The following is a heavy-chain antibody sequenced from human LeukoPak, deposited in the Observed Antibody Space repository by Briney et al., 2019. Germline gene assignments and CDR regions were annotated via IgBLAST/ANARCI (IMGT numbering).Heavy chain of an antibody. CDR3: ARAKVTNDY. Sequence: GRSLRLSCAASGFTFSSYGMHWVRQAPGKGLEWVAVISYDGSNKYYADSVKGRFTISRDNSKNTPYLQMNSLRAEDTAVYYCARAKVTNDYWGQGTLVTVSS. J-gene: IGHJ4*02. CDR2: ISYDGSNK. CDR1: GFTFSSYG. V-gene: IGHV3-30*03. D-gene: IGHD4-17*01.